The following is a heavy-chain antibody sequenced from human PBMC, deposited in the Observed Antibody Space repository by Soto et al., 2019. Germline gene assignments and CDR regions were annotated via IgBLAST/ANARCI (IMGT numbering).Heavy chain of an antibody. CDR3: AIDMSPDYYYSSGYFHQGAFYI. CDR1: GGSISSGGYY. J-gene: IGHJ3*02. CDR2: IYYSGST. Sequence: SETLSVTCTVSGGSISSGGYYWSWIRQHPGKGLEWIGYIYYSGSTYYNPSLKSRVTISVDTSKNRFSLKLSSVTAADTAVYYCAIDMSPDYYYSSGYFHQGAFYIWGQGTMVTVSS. V-gene: IGHV4-31*03. D-gene: IGHD3-22*01.